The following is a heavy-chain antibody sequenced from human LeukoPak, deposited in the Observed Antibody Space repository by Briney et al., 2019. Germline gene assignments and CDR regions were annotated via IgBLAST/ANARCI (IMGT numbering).Heavy chain of an antibody. CDR2: IGPSGSTI. D-gene: IGHD3-10*01. J-gene: IGHJ3*02. Sequence: GGSLRLSCGASGFSFSTYEMNWVRQAPGKGLEWVSYIGPSGSTIGYADSVKGRFTISGDNAKNSLYLQMTSLRAEDTAIYYCAGELWFGEFHAFDIWGQGTMVTVSS. V-gene: IGHV3-48*03. CDR1: GFSFSTYE. CDR3: AGELWFGEFHAFDI.